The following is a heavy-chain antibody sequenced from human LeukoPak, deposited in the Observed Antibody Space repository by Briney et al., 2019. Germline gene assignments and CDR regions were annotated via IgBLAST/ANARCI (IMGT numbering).Heavy chain of an antibody. CDR1: GFTFSGYW. D-gene: IGHD3-3*01. J-gene: IGHJ4*02. CDR2: IKQDESEK. CDR3: ARFGVDAAIDY. Sequence: PGGSLRLSCAASGFTFSGYWMSWVRQAPGRGLEWVATIKQDESEKTYVDSVEGRFTSSRDNAKSSLFLQMDSLRAEDTAVYYCARFGVDAAIDYWGQGTLVTVSS. V-gene: IGHV3-7*01.